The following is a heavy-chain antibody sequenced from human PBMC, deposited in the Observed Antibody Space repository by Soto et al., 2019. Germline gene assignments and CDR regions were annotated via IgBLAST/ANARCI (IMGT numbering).Heavy chain of an antibody. CDR1: GGSISSYY. V-gene: IGHV4-59*08. Sequence: QVQLQESGPGLVKPSETLSLTCTVSGGSISSYYWSWIRQPPGKGLEWIGYIYYSGSTNYNPSLKSRVTISVDTSKNQFSLKLSSVTAADTAVYYCATRAADSDFCSGYYSYYYYMDVWGRRTTVTVSS. D-gene: IGHD3-3*01. CDR2: IYYSGST. CDR3: ATRAADSDFCSGYYSYYYYMDV. J-gene: IGHJ6*03.